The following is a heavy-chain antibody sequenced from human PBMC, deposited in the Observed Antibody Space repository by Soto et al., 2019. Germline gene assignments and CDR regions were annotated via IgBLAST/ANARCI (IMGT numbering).Heavy chain of an antibody. D-gene: IGHD3-3*01. J-gene: IGHJ6*03. Sequence: GGSLRLSCAASGFTFSSYAMSWVRQAPGKGLEWVSAISGSGGSTYYADSVKGRFTISRDNSKNTLYLQMNSLRAEDTAVYYCAKDVLTYYDFWSGAPGCMDVWGKGTTVTVSS. V-gene: IGHV3-23*01. CDR1: GFTFSSYA. CDR3: AKDVLTYYDFWSGAPGCMDV. CDR2: ISGSGGST.